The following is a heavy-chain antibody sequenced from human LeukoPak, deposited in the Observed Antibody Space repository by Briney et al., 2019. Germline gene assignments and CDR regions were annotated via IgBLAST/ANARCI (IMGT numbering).Heavy chain of an antibody. V-gene: IGHV4-61*02. D-gene: IGHD6-6*01. CDR3: ATEPGPYSSSEGHFDY. Sequence: SESLSLTCTVSGGSISSGSYYWSWIRQPAGKGLEWIGRIYTSGSTNYNPSLKSRVTISVDTSKNQFSLKLSSVTAADTAVYYCATEPGPYSSSEGHFDYWGRGTLVTVSS. CDR1: GGSISSGSYY. J-gene: IGHJ4*02. CDR2: IYTSGST.